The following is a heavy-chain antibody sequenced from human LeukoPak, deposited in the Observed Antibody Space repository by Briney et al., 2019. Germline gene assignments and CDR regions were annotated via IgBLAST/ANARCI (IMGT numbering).Heavy chain of an antibody. Sequence: GGSLRLSCAASGFTFSSFALSWVRQAPGKGLEWVSSISGSGGSTSYADSVKGRFTISRDISTNTLYLQMNSLRAEDTAVYYCVRDLGGRSGHWGQGTLVTVSS. D-gene: IGHD1-26*01. CDR2: ISGSGGST. J-gene: IGHJ4*02. CDR1: GFTFSSFA. CDR3: VRDLGGRSGH. V-gene: IGHV3-23*01.